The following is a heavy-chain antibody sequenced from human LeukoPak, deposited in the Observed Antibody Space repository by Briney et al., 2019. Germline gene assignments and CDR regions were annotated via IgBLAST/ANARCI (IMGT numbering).Heavy chain of an antibody. CDR2: IRGNGET. J-gene: IGHJ4*02. CDR1: GLSFSSFA. V-gene: IGHV3-23*01. CDR3: AKNRGGSYYSGSDY. D-gene: IGHD1-26*01. Sequence: GGSLRLSCAASGLSFSSFAMSWVRQGPARGLEWVSSIRGNGETFYADSVKGRFTISRDNSKNTLYLQMNSLRAEDTAVYYCAKNRGGSYYSGSDYWGQGTLVTVSS.